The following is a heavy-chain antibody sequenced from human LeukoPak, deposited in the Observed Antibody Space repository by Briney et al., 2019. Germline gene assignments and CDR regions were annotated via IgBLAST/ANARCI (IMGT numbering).Heavy chain of an antibody. D-gene: IGHD6-13*01. CDR3: ARDSSSWYPPDY. J-gene: IGHJ4*02. CDR2: INSDGSST. CDR1: GFTFDDYG. Sequence: PGGSLRLSCAASGFTFDDYGMSWVRQAPGKGLVWVSRINSDGSSTSYADSVKGRFTISRDNAKNTLYLQMNSLRAEDTAVYYCARDSSSWYPPDYWGQGTLVTVSS. V-gene: IGHV3-74*01.